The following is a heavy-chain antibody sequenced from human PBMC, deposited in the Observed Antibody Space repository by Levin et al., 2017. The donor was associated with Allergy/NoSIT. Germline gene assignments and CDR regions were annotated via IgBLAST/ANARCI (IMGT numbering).Heavy chain of an antibody. D-gene: IGHD3-22*01. Sequence: GGSLRLSCAASGFTFNNYWMHWVRQAPGKGLVWVSRINGDGYNTGYADSVKGRFTISRDNAKNTLYLQMNSLRAEDTAVYYCGRVSPYFDSSGYYSTAFDYWGQGTLVTVSS. J-gene: IGHJ4*02. CDR3: GRVSPYFDSSGYYSTAFDY. V-gene: IGHV3-74*01. CDR2: INGDGYNT. CDR1: GFTFNNYW.